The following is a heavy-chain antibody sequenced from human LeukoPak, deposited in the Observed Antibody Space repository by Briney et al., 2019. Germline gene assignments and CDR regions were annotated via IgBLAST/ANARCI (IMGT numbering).Heavy chain of an antibody. CDR2: MYPGDSDT. Sequence: GESLRISCKGSGYSLSSYWIGWVRQMPGKGLEWMGIMYPGDSDTRYSPSFQGQVTISADKSISTAYLQWSSLKASDTAMYYCARQRYGSGSSSYYYYGMDVWGQGTTVTVSS. CDR1: GYSLSSYW. J-gene: IGHJ6*02. V-gene: IGHV5-51*01. D-gene: IGHD3-10*01. CDR3: ARQRYGSGSSSYYYYGMDV.